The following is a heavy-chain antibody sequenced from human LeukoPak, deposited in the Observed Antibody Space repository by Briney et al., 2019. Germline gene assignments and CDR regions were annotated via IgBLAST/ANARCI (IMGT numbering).Heavy chain of an antibody. CDR1: GFTFSSYS. CDR3: ARDKGLRYFDWLPWQSGPEN. D-gene: IGHD3-9*01. V-gene: IGHV3-21*01. CDR2: ISSSSSYI. J-gene: IGHJ4*02. Sequence: GGSLRLSCAASGFTFSSYSMNRVRQAPGKGLEWVSSISSSSSYIYYADSVKGRFTISRDNAKNSLYLQMNSLRAEDTAVYYCARDKGLRYFDWLPWQSGPENWGQGTLVTVSS.